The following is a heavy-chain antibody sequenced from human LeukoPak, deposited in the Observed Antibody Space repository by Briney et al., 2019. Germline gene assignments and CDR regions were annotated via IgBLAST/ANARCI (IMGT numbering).Heavy chain of an antibody. CDR1: GFTFSDHY. D-gene: IGHD1-26*01. CDR2: IRNKANSYTT. V-gene: IGHV3-72*01. Sequence: GGSLRLYCAASGFTFSDHYMDWVRQAPGKGLEWVGRIRNKANSYTTEYAASVNGRFTISRDDSKNSLYLQMNSLKTEDTAVYYCAREVGARYFDYWGQGTLVTVSS. CDR3: AREVGARYFDY. J-gene: IGHJ4*02.